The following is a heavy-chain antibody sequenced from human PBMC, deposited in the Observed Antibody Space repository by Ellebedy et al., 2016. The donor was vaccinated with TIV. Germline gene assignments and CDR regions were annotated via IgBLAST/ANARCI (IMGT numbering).Heavy chain of an antibody. D-gene: IGHD1-20*01. V-gene: IGHV3-33*01. Sequence: GGSLRLXCAASGFTFSSYGMHWVRQAPGKGLEWVAVIWYDGSNKYYADSVKGRFTISRDNAKNSLYLQMNSLRAEDTAVYYCARDRDNWNDGRVWFDPWGQGTLVTVSS. J-gene: IGHJ5*02. CDR2: IWYDGSNK. CDR3: ARDRDNWNDGRVWFDP. CDR1: GFTFSSYG.